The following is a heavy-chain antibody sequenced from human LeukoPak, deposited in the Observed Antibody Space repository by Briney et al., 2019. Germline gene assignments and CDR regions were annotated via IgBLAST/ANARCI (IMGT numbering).Heavy chain of an antibody. CDR3: ARVPRYSSGWYVDY. D-gene: IGHD6-19*01. CDR1: GGTFSSYA. CDR2: IIPIFGTA. J-gene: IGHJ4*02. V-gene: IGHV1-69*13. Sequence: GASVKVSCKASGGTFSSYAISWVRQAPGQGLEWMGGIIPIFGTANYAQKFQGRVTITADESTSTAYMELSSLRSEDTAVYCCARVPRYSSGWYVDYWGQGTLVTVSS.